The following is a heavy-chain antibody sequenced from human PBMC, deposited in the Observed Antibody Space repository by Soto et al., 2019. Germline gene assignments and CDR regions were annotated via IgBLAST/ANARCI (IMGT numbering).Heavy chain of an antibody. D-gene: IGHD3-10*01. J-gene: IGHJ4*02. CDR1: GFTFSSFA. Sequence: QVQLVESGGGVVHPGTSLRLSCVTSGFTFSSFAMDWVRQAPGKGLEWVAAISFDGRDISYRESVKGRFTISRDKFKISADLKMNSVRPEDTAVYYCARKSLYCFDSGMFYVPVFDSWVQGTMVTLSS. CDR3: ARKSLYCFDSGMFYVPVFDS. CDR2: ISFDGRDI. V-gene: IGHV3-30*03.